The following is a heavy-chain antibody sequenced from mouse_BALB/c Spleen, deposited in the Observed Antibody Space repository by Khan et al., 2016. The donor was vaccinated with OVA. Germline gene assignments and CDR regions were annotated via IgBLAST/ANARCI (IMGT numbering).Heavy chain of an antibody. CDR1: GYSITSGYN. D-gene: IGHD1-1*01. CDR2: ISYDGSN. CDR3: ARDYFGNGSFDY. V-gene: IGHV3-6*02. Sequence: EVKLLESGPGLVKPSQSLSLTCSITGYSITSGYNWNWIRQFPGNQLEWMGYISYDGSNNFNPSLKNRISLTRDTSKNQFFLKLNSVTTEDTATYYCARDYFGNGSFDYWGQGTTLKVSS. J-gene: IGHJ2*01.